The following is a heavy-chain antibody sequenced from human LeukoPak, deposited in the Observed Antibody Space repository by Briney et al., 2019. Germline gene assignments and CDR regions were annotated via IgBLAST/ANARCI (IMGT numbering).Heavy chain of an antibody. CDR1: GFTLSDYY. Sequence: GGSLRLSCAASGFTLSDYYMSWIRQAPGKGLEWVSYISSSGTTIYYADSVKGRFTISRDNSKNTLYLQMNSLRAEDTAVYYCAKELVAYCGGDSPCYYYYYMDVWGKGTTVTVSS. CDR3: AKELVAYCGGDSPCYYYYYMDV. V-gene: IGHV3-11*04. CDR2: ISSSGTTI. J-gene: IGHJ6*03. D-gene: IGHD2-21*02.